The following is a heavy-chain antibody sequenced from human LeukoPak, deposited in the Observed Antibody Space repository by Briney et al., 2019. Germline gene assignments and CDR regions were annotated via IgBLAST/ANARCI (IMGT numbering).Heavy chain of an antibody. D-gene: IGHD3-10*01. J-gene: IGHJ3*02. CDR3: AITYYYGSGTNGAFDI. CDR1: GYTFTDYY. CDR2: INPYTGGT. V-gene: IGHV1-2*02. Sequence: ASVTVSCKASGYTFTDYYMHWVRQAPGQGLEWMAWINPYTGGTDYAQKFQGRVTMTRDTSISTAYMDLSRLKSDDTAICYCAITYYYGSGTNGAFDIWGQGTMVTVSS.